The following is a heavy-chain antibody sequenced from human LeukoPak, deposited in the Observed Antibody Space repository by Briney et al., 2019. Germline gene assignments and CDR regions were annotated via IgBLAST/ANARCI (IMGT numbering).Heavy chain of an antibody. CDR3: ASPGYSSGWQGGFDY. V-gene: IGHV1-69*05. D-gene: IGHD6-19*01. CDR1: GGTFISYA. J-gene: IGHJ4*02. Sequence: GASVKVSCKASGGTFISYAISWVRQAPGQGLEWMGGIIPIFGTANYAQKFQGRVTITTDESTSTAYMELSSLRSEDTAVYYCASPGYSSGWQGGFDYWGQGTLVTVSS. CDR2: IIPIFGTA.